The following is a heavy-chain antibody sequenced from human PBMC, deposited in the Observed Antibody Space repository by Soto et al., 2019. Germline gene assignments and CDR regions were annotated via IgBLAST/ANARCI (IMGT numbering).Heavy chain of an antibody. V-gene: IGHV1-18*03. Sequence: ASVKVSCKASGYTFTSYGISWVRQAPGQGLEWMGWISAYNGNTNYAQKLQGRVTMTTDTSTSTAYMELRSLRSDDMAVYYCARVVNYDFWSGYYTGFDYWGQGTLVTVSS. D-gene: IGHD3-3*01. CDR3: ARVVNYDFWSGYYTGFDY. CDR1: GYTFTSYG. J-gene: IGHJ4*02. CDR2: ISAYNGNT.